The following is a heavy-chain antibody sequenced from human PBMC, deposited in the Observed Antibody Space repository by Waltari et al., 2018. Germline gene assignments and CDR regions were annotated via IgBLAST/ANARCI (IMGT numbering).Heavy chain of an antibody. CDR1: GYTFTVYY. Sequence: QVQLVQSGVEVKKPGASVRVSCKASGYTFTVYYLHWIRQAHGQGPEWMGWINPNNGATHYAQKCQGRVTMTRDTSINTAYLEVTSDDTAVYFCARDRWGESHGYGYWGRGTLVTVSS. V-gene: IGHV1-2*02. CDR3: ARDRWGESHGYGY. D-gene: IGHD7-27*01. CDR2: INPNNGAT. J-gene: IGHJ4*02.